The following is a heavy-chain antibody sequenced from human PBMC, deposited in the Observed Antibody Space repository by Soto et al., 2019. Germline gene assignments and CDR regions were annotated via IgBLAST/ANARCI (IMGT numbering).Heavy chain of an antibody. V-gene: IGHV4-39*01. J-gene: IGHJ5*02. Sequence: QLQLQESGPGLVKPSETLSLTCTVSGGSISSSSYFWGWIRQPPGKGLEGIGTIYYSGSTYYNPSRKRRVTISADTSKNQLSLKLSSVTAADTAVYYCATSNWFDPWGQGTLVTVSS. D-gene: IGHD2-2*01. CDR3: ATSNWFDP. CDR1: GGSISSSSYF. CDR2: IYYSGST.